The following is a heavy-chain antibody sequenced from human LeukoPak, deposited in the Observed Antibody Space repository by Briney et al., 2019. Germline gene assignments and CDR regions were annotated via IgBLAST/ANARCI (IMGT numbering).Heavy chain of an antibody. Sequence: ASVTVSCKASVYTFTSYGFSWVRQTPGQGLEWMGLISAYYGNTNYAQKLQGRVTMTTDTSTSTAYMELRSLRSDDTAVYYCARSPPRYCTNGVCYRKCPGDVDYWGQGTLVTVSS. CDR1: VYTFTSYG. V-gene: IGHV1-18*01. D-gene: IGHD2-8*01. CDR2: ISAYYGNT. CDR3: ARSPPRYCTNGVCYRKCPGDVDY. J-gene: IGHJ4*02.